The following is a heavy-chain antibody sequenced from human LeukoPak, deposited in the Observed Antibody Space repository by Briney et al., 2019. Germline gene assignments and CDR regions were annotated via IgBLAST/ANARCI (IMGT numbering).Heavy chain of an antibody. J-gene: IGHJ4*02. Sequence: ASVTVSCKASGFTFTDHYMHWVRQAPGQGLEWMGWINGKRGDTNYAQNFQDRVTMTRDTSTSTVYMELSRLTVDDTAVYYCARDHDWGVYYWGQGTLFTVSS. CDR3: ARDHDWGVYY. CDR2: INGKRGDT. V-gene: IGHV1-2*02. D-gene: IGHD7-27*01. CDR1: GFTFTDHY.